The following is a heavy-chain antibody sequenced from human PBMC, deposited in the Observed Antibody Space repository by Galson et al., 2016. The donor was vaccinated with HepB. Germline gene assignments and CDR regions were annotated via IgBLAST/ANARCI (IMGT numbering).Heavy chain of an antibody. D-gene: IGHD6-13*01. V-gene: IGHV3-49*03. Sequence: SLRLSCAVSGFSFGDYGMNWFRQAPGKGLEWVGFIRSNAYGGTTEYAASVKGRFTISRDDSKSIAYLQMNSLKTEDTALYYCSRHSSTFWDDYWGQGTLVIVSS. CDR1: GFSFGDYG. CDR3: SRHSSTFWDDY. J-gene: IGHJ4*02. CDR2: IRSNAYGGTT.